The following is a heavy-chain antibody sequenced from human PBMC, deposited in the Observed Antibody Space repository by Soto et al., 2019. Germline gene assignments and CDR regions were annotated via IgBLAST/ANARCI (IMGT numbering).Heavy chain of an antibody. V-gene: IGHV1-3*01. D-gene: IGHD5-12*01. Sequence: ASVKVSCKASGYTFTSYAMHWVRQAPGKRLEWMGWINAGNGNTIYAQKFQGRVTMTEDTSTDTAYMELSSLRSEDTAVYYCATETYGGYRGFDYWGQGTQVTVSS. CDR2: INAGNGNT. J-gene: IGHJ4*02. CDR3: ATETYGGYRGFDY. CDR1: GYTFTSYA.